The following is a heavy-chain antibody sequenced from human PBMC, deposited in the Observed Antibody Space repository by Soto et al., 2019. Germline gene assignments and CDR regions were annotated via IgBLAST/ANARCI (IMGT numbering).Heavy chain of an antibody. Sequence: ASVKVSCTASGYTFTSYYMHWVRQAPGQGLEWMGIINPSGGSTSYAQKFQGRVTMTRDTSTSTVYMELSSLRSEDTAVYYCARDSSPYDDVWSGYHGDAFDSWGQGPMVTV. CDR3: ARDSSPYDDVWSGYHGDAFDS. J-gene: IGHJ3*02. CDR1: GYTFTSYY. V-gene: IGHV1-46*01. CDR2: INPSGGST. D-gene: IGHD3-3*01.